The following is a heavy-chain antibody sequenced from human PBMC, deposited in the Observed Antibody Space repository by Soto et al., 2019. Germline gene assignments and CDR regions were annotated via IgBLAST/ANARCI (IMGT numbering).Heavy chain of an antibody. CDR2: INHSGST. J-gene: IGHJ4*02. V-gene: IGHV4-34*01. CDR1: GGYFSGYY. CDR3: AINSAGFDY. Sequence: SATLSLTCAVYGGYFSGYYWSWIRQPPGKGLEWIGEINHSGSTNYNPSLKSRVTISVDTSKNQFSLKLSSVTAADTAVYYCAINSAGFDYWGQGTLVTVSS.